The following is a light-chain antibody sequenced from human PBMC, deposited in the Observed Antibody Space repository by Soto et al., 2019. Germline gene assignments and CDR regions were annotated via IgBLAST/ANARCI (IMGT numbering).Light chain of an antibody. CDR1: SSNIGADYD. V-gene: IGLV1-40*01. CDR2: DNS. Sequence: QSVLTQPPSVSGAPGQRVTISCTGSSSNIGADYDVHWYQQLPGTEHRYQQLPGTAPKLLIYDNSNRPSGIPDRFSASKSGTSASLAITGLQAEDEADYYCQSYDSSLSGPVFGGGTQLTVL. CDR3: QSYDSSLSGPV. J-gene: IGLJ2*01.